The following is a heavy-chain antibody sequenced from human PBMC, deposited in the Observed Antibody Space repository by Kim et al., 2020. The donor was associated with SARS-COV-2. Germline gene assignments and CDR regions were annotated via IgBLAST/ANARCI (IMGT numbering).Heavy chain of an antibody. CDR3: ARVVPGISAGSGSYGHPYYYGMDV. Sequence: ASVKVSCKASGYTFTGYYMHWVRQAPGQGLEWMGWINPNSGGTNYAQKFQGWVTMTRDTSISTAYMELSRLRSDDTAVYYCARVVPGISAGSGSYGHPYYYGMDVWGQGTTVTVSS. CDR1: GYTFTGYY. CDR2: INPNSGGT. J-gene: IGHJ6*02. V-gene: IGHV1-2*04. D-gene: IGHD3-10*01.